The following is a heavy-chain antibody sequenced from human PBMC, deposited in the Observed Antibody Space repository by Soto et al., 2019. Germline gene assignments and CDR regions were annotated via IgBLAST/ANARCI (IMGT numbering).Heavy chain of an antibody. V-gene: IGHV3-23*01. Sequence: GGSLRLSCAASGFTFSSYAMSWVRQAPGKGLEWVSAISGSGGSTYYADSVKGRFTISRDNSKNTLYLQMNSLRAEDTAVYYCAKGQVWVDWPLSDWLVWLYFDYWGQGTLVTVSS. CDR3: AKGQVWVDWPLSDWLVWLYFDY. CDR2: ISGSGGST. CDR1: GFTFSSYA. D-gene: IGHD3-9*01. J-gene: IGHJ4*02.